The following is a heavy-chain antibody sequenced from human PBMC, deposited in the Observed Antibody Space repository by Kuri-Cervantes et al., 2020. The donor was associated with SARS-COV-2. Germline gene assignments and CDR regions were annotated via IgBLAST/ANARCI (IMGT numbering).Heavy chain of an antibody. CDR1: GFTFSSYA. CDR2: ISYDGSNK. Sequence: GGSLRLSCAASGFTFSSYAMHWVRQAPGKGLEWVAVISYDGSNKYYADSVKGRFTTSRDNSKNTLYLQMNSLRAEDTAVYYCARGGWITGTTSAYYYYYMDVWGKGTTVTVSS. V-gene: IGHV3-30-3*01. J-gene: IGHJ6*03. CDR3: ARGGWITGTTSAYYYYYMDV. D-gene: IGHD1-7*01.